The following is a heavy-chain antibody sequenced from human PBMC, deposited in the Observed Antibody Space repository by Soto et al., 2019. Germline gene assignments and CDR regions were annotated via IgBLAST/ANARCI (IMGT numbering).Heavy chain of an antibody. CDR1: GFTFSSYG. CDR3: ARDRGSDDPIDY. V-gene: IGHV3-33*01. J-gene: IGHJ4*02. D-gene: IGHD3-10*01. Sequence: QVQLVESGGGVVQPERSLTLSCAASGFTFSSYGMHWIRQAPGKGLEWVAVIWHDGMNKYYADSVRGRLTISRDNSKNTPYLHMNSLRAEDTAVYYCARDRGSDDPIDYWGQGTLVTVSS. CDR2: IWHDGMNK.